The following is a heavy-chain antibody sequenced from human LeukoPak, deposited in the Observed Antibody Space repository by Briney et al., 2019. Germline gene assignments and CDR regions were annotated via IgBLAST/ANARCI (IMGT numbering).Heavy chain of an antibody. D-gene: IGHD3-9*01. CDR3: ARQRVYDILTGYGNPFDY. J-gene: IGHJ4*02. V-gene: IGHV4-39*01. CDR1: GGSISSSSYY. CDR2: IYYSGST. Sequence: SETLSLTCTVSGGSISSSSYYWGWIRQPPGKGLEWIGSIYYSGSTYYNPSLKSRVTISGDTSKNQFSLKLSSVTAADTAVYYCARQRVYDILTGYGNPFDYWGQGTLVTVSS.